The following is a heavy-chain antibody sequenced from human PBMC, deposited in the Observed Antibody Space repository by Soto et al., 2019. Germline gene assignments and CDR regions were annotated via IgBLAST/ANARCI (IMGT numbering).Heavy chain of an antibody. CDR1: GGSISSYY. CDR2: IYYSGST. CDR3: ATASSSGSSGELDF. V-gene: IGHV4-59*01. Sequence: SETLSLNCTGSGGSISSYYWSWIRQPPGKGLEWIGYIYYSGSTDYNPSLLSRVTIPINTSKNHFPLRLTSVTAADTVVYYCATASSSGSSGELDFWGQGTLVTVSS. D-gene: IGHD3-22*01. J-gene: IGHJ4*02.